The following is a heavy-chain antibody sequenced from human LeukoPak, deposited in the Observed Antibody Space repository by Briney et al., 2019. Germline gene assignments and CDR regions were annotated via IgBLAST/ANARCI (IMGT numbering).Heavy chain of an antibody. CDR2: IYYSGSS. V-gene: IGHV4-39*01. D-gene: IGHD6-19*01. Sequence: SETLSLTCTVSGGSISSSGYYWGWIRKPPGKGQEWIGSIYYSGSSYYNPALKSRVTFSVDTSKNQFPLKLSAVTAADTAVYYCARLLSSDWYKGAFDIWGQGTMVTVSS. CDR3: ARLLSSDWYKGAFDI. CDR1: GGSISSSGYY. J-gene: IGHJ3*02.